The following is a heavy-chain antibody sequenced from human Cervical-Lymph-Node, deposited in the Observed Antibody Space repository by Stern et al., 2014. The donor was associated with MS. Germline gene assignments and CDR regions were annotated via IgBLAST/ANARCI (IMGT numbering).Heavy chain of an antibody. Sequence: MQLVESGGAVVQPGRSLRLSCAASGFTFSSYGMHWVRHAPGPGLAWVAGIRDEGSNKYYADAGKGRFTISRDNSKNTLYLQRNSLRAEDTAVYYCARNDLSSWYSLDYWGQGTLVTVSS. CDR2: IRDEGSNK. CDR3: ARNDLSSWYSLDY. V-gene: IGHV3-33*01. CDR1: GFTFSSYG. J-gene: IGHJ4*02. D-gene: IGHD6-13*01.